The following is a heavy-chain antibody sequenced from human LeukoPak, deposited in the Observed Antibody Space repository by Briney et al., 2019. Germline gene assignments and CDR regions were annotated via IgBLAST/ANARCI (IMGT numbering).Heavy chain of an antibody. Sequence: SVKVSCKASGGTFSSYAISWVRQAPGQGLEWMGRIIPILGIANNAQNFHGRVTITADKFTSTAYMELSSLRSEDTAVYYCARDLGYCGGDCYRPYYYYYGMDVWGQGTTVTVSS. CDR1: GGTFSSYA. J-gene: IGHJ6*02. V-gene: IGHV1-69*04. CDR3: ARDLGYCGGDCYRPYYYYYGMDV. CDR2: IIPILGIA. D-gene: IGHD2-21*02.